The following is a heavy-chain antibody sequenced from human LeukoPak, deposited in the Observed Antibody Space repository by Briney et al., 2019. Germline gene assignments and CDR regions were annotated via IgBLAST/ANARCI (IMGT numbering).Heavy chain of an antibody. CDR2: ISGSGGNT. CDR3: AKGPAAQPDY. D-gene: IGHD6-13*01. CDR1: GFTFGSYV. V-gene: IGHV3-23*01. Sequence: GGSLRISCAASGFTFGSYVMNWVRQGPEKGLEWVSAISGSGGNTYYVDSVKGRFTISRDNSKNTLYLQMNFLRAEDTAVYYCAKGPAAQPDYWGQGTLVTVSS. J-gene: IGHJ4*02.